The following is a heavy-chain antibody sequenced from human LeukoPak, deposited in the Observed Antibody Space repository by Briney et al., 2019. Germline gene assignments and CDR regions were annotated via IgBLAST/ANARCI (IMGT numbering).Heavy chain of an antibody. D-gene: IGHD3-22*01. CDR2: IYYSGST. J-gene: IGHJ3*02. CDR1: GGSLSSYY. CDR3: ARRSSGYYDAFDI. V-gene: IGHV4-39*01. Sequence: PSETLSLTCTVSGGSLSSYYWSWIRQPPGKGLEWIGSIYYSGSTYYNPSLKSRVTISVDTSKNQFSLRLSSVTAADTAVYSCARRSSGYYDAFDIWGLGTMVTVSS.